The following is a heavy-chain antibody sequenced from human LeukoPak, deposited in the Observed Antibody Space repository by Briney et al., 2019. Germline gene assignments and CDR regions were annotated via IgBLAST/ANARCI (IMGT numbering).Heavy chain of an antibody. CDR3: ARVSGSYFDY. CDR1: GGSISSSDW. Sequence: PSETLSLTCAVSGGSISSSDWWSWVRQPPGKGLEWLGQIYYSGSTNYNPSLKSRVTISVDKSKNQFSLKLSSVTAADTAVYYCARVSGSYFDYWGQGNLVAVSS. J-gene: IGHJ4*02. CDR2: IYYSGST. D-gene: IGHD1-26*01. V-gene: IGHV4-4*02.